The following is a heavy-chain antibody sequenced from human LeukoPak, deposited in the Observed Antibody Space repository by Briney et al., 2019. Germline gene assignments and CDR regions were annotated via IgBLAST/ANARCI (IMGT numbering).Heavy chain of an antibody. Sequence: ASVKVSCKASGGTFSCYAISWVRQAPGQGLEWMGGLIPIFGTANYAQKFQGRVTITADESTSTAYMELSSLRSEDTAVYYCARVGGRDCSSTSCYAGSDYWGQGTLVTVSS. D-gene: IGHD2-2*01. V-gene: IGHV1-69*13. J-gene: IGHJ4*02. CDR2: LIPIFGTA. CDR1: GGTFSCYA. CDR3: ARVGGRDCSSTSCYAGSDY.